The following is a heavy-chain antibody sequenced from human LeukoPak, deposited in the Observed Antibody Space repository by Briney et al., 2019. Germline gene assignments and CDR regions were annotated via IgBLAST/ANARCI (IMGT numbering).Heavy chain of an antibody. J-gene: IGHJ6*02. CDR3: ATAQRTGDGSGYHYYYYGMDV. CDR2: FDPEDGET. V-gene: IGHV1-24*01. D-gene: IGHD3-22*01. CDR1: GYTLTELS. Sequence: GASVKVSCKVSGYTLTELSMHWVRQAPGKGLEWMGGFDPEDGETIYAQKFQGRVTMTEDTSTDTAYMELSSLRSEDTAVYYCATAQRTGDGSGYHYYYYGMDVWGQGTTVTVSS.